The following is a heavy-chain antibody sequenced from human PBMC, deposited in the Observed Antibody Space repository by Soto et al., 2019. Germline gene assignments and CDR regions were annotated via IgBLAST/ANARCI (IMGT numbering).Heavy chain of an antibody. Sequence: QVQLVQSGADVKKPGSSVKVSCKTSGGSFGSSALSWVRQAPAQGLEWMGEIIPVFDKANYAQNFQGRLTITADELTGTVFMELSSLRSDDTAVYFCARLRRDWGDAFDLWGLGTLVTVSS. CDR3: ARLRRDWGDAFDL. D-gene: IGHD3-16*01. CDR1: GGSFGSSA. CDR2: IIPVFDKA. J-gene: IGHJ3*01. V-gene: IGHV1-69*01.